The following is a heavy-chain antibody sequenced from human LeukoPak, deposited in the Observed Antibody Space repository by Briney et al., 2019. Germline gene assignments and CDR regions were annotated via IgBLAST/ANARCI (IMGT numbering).Heavy chain of an antibody. V-gene: IGHV3-74*01. D-gene: IGHD2-2*03. CDR3: ANMLDLPF. CDR1: GFTFSNYW. CDR2: IKNDGSST. Sequence: PGGSLRLFCAASGFTFSNYWMCWVRQAPGKGLVWVSCIKNDGSSTFYADAVKGRFTISRDNAKNTLYLQMDSLRAEDTGLFYCANMLDLPFCGQGTLVTVSS. J-gene: IGHJ4*02.